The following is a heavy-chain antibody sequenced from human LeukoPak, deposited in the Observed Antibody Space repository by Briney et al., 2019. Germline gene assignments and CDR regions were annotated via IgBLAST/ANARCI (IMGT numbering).Heavy chain of an antibody. V-gene: IGHV1-69*13. D-gene: IGHD3-10*01. J-gene: IGHJ4*02. CDR3: ARGSDNNYGSGSYYDY. CDR1: GGTFSSYA. CDR2: IIPIFGTA. Sequence: SVKVSCKASGGTFSSYAISWVRQAPGQGLEWMGGIIPIFGTANYAQKFQGRVTITADESTSTAYMELSSLRPEDTAVYYCARGSDNNYGSGSYYDYWGQGTLVTVSS.